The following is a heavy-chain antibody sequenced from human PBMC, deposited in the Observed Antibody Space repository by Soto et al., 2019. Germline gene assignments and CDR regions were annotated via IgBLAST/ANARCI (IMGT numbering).Heavy chain of an antibody. CDR3: ARLGHVYYYDSSGYREYFQH. CDR2: IYYSGST. CDR1: GGSISSYY. V-gene: IGHV4-59*01. D-gene: IGHD3-22*01. Sequence: QVQLQESGPGLVKPSETLSLTCTVSGGSISSYYWSWIRQPPGKGLEWIVYIYYSGSTTYNPSLRSRVTISVDTSKNQFSLKLSSVTAADTAVYYCARLGHVYYYDSSGYREYFQHWGQGTLVTVSS. J-gene: IGHJ1*01.